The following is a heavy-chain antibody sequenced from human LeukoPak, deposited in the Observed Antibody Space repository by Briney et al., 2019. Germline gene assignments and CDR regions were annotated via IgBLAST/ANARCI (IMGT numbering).Heavy chain of an antibody. CDR2: INGDGPTT. CDR1: GFTFSTYW. CDR3: AKSASIALDI. D-gene: IGHD2-21*01. J-gene: IGHJ3*02. Sequence: HGGALRLSCAASGFTFSTYWMAWVRQTPEKGLVWVSCINGDGPTTVYADSVKGRFTISRDNALNTMYLQMNSLRAEDTAVYYCAKSASIALDIWGQGTMVTVPS. V-gene: IGHV3-74*01.